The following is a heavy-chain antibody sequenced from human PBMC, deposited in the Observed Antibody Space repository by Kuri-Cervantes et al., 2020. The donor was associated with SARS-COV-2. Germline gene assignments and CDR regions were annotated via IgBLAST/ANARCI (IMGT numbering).Heavy chain of an antibody. Sequence: GSLRLSCAVYGGSFSGYYWSWIRQPPGKGLEWIGEVNHSGSTYYNPSLKSRVTISVDTSKNQFSLKLSSVTAADTAVYYCARHTFPMGGFDYWGQGTLVTVSS. D-gene: IGHD3-16*01. CDR2: VNHSGST. V-gene: IGHV4-34*01. CDR3: ARHTFPMGGFDY. CDR1: GGSFSGYY. J-gene: IGHJ4*02.